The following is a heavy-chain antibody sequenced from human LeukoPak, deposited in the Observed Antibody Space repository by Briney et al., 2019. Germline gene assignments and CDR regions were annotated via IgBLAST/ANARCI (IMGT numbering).Heavy chain of an antibody. V-gene: IGHV4-4*07. CDR1: GGSISSYY. D-gene: IGHD3-22*01. Sequence: PSETLSLTCTVSGGSISSYYWSWIRQPAGKGLEWIGRIYTSGSTNYNPSLKSRVTMSVDTSKNQFSLKLSSVTAADTAVYYCASYSSGYSYSGIDVWGQGTTVTVSS. CDR3: ASYSSGYSYSGIDV. CDR2: IYTSGST. J-gene: IGHJ6*02.